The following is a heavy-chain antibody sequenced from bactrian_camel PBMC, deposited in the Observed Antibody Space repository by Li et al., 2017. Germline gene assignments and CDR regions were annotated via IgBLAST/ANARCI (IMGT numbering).Heavy chain of an antibody. CDR2: IAAGGLP. Sequence: QVQLVESGGGSVQAGGSLRLSCVASGYSLRMFCLGWFRQTPGKEREAVAQIAAGGLPVYAGSVKGRFTISKDNAKNTLYLQMDSLKPEDTATYYCTTRLDLGSSCGGPRSWGLGTQVTVS. CDR1: GYSLRMFC. CDR3: TTRLDLGSSCGGPRS. V-gene: IGHV3S53*01. D-gene: IGHD2*01. J-gene: IGHJ4*01.